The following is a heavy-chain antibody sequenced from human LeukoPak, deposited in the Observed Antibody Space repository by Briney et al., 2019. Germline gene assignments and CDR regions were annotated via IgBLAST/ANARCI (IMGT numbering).Heavy chain of an antibody. CDR2: IYYSGST. J-gene: IGHJ4*02. CDR3: ARDGMVRYLGFDY. V-gene: IGHV4-59*01. Sequence: SETLSLTCTVSGGSISSYYWSWIRQPPGKGLEWIGYIYYSGSTNYNPSLKSRVTISVDTSKNQFSLKLSSVTAADTAVYYCARDGMVRYLGFDYWGQGTLVTVSS. CDR1: GGSISSYY. D-gene: IGHD3-10*01.